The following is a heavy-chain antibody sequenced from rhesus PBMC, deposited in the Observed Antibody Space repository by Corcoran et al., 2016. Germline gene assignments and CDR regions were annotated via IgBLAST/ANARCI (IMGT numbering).Heavy chain of an antibody. Sequence: QVQLQESGPGLVKPSETLSLTCAVSGASISSYWWSWIRQPPGKGLEWIGGNKGNSGSTNYNPSLNVRDTISKDASKTRFSRKLGCVTAADTAVYYCARARYLLLDPLDYWGQGVLVTVSS. CDR2: NKGNSGST. J-gene: IGHJ4*01. CDR3: ARARYLLLDPLDY. D-gene: IGHD2-27*01. V-gene: IGHV4-80*01. CDR1: GASISSYW.